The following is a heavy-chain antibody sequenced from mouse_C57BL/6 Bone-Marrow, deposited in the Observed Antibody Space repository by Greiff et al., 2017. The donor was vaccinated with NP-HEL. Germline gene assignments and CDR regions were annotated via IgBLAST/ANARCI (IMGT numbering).Heavy chain of an antibody. CDR2: ISSGGSYT. V-gene: IGHV5-6*01. CDR3: ARHPLGYTYWDFDV. J-gene: IGHJ1*03. Sequence: EVKLVESGGDLVKPGGSLKLSCAASGFTFSSSGMSWVRQTPDKRLEWVATISSGGSYTYYPDSVKGRFTIYRDNAKNTLYLQMSSLKSEDTAMYYCARHPLGYTYWDFDVWGTGTTVTVSS. D-gene: IGHD1-2*01. CDR1: GFTFSSSG.